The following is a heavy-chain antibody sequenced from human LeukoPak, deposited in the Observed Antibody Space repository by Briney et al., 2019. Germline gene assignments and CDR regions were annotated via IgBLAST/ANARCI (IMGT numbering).Heavy chain of an antibody. D-gene: IGHD6-13*01. CDR1: GGSISSYY. CDR2: NYTSGST. V-gene: IGHV4-4*07. J-gene: IGHJ6*03. CDR3: ARGRGAAAAFAYYYYMDV. Sequence: SETLSLTCTVSGGSISSYYWSWIRQPAGKGLEWIGRNYTSGSTNYNPSLKSRVTMSVDTSKNQFSLKLSSVTAADTAVYYCARGRGAAAAFAYYYYMDVWGKGTTVTVSS.